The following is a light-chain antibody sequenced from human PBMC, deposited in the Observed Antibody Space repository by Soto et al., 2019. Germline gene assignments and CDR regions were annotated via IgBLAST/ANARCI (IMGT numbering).Light chain of an antibody. CDR3: QQYNNWPLT. V-gene: IGKV3-15*01. CDR2: GAS. J-gene: IGKJ1*01. CDR1: QTVSSN. Sequence: EIVMTQSPATLSVSPGERATLSCRASQTVSSNLAWYQQKPGQAPRLLIYGASTRATGIPARFSGGGSGTEFTLTISSLQSADFAVYYCQQYNNWPLTFGQGTKVEIK.